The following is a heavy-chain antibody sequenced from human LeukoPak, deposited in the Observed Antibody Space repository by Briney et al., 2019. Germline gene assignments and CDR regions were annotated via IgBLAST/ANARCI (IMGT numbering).Heavy chain of an antibody. CDR3: AGAGAYGGGSWA. Sequence: SETLSLTCTVSGGSISNSNNYYWGWVRQSPGKGLEWIGSIYYSGSTYYNPSLKSRVTISVDTSKNQFSLKLTSVTAADTAVYYCAGAGAYGGGSWAWGQGTLVTVSS. J-gene: IGHJ5*02. CDR2: IYYSGST. D-gene: IGHD2-15*01. CDR1: GGSISNSNNYY. V-gene: IGHV4-39*01.